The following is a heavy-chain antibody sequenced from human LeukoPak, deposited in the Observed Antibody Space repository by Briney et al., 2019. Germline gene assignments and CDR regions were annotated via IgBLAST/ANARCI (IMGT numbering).Heavy chain of an antibody. CDR2: IIPILGIA. D-gene: IGHD5-18*01. CDR3: ARDRGYSYGYDVFDY. J-gene: IGHJ4*02. Sequence: SVKVSCKASGGTFSSYAISWVRQAPGQGLEWMGRIIPILGIANYAQKFQGRVTITADKSTSTAYMELSSLRSEDTAVYYCARDRGYSYGYDVFDYWGQGTLVTVSS. V-gene: IGHV1-69*04. CDR1: GGTFSSYA.